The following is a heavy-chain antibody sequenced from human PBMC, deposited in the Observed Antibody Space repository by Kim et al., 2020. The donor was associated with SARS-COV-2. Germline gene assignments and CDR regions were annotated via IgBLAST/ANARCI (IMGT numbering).Heavy chain of an antibody. D-gene: IGHD2-2*01. J-gene: IGHJ6*02. CDR1: GFTFSSYW. CDR2: IKQDGSEK. Sequence: GGSLRLSCAASGFTFSSYWMSWVRQAPGKGLEWVANIKQDGSEKYYVDSVKGRFTISRDNAKNSLYLQMNSLRAEDTAVYYCARDRGAREYQLLFSDYYYGMDVWGQGTTVTVSS. V-gene: IGHV3-7*03. CDR3: ARDRGAREYQLLFSDYYYGMDV.